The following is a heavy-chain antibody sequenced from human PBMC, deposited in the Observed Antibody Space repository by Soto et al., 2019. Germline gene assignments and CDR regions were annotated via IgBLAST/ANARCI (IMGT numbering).Heavy chain of an antibody. D-gene: IGHD2-2*01. CDR2: IYYSGST. V-gene: IGHV4-39*02. CDR1: GGSISSSSYY. J-gene: IGHJ5*02. CDR3: TRDRFPEPAAPRGRFDP. Sequence: PSETLSLTCTVSGGSISSSSYYWGWIRQPPGKGLEWIGSIYYSGSTYYNPSLKSRVTISVDTSKNQFSLKLSSVTAADTAVYYCTRDRFPEPAAPRGRFDPWGQGTLVTVSS.